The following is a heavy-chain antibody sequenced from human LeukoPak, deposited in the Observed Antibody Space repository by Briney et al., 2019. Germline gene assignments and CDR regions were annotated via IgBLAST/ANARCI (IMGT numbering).Heavy chain of an antibody. CDR3: ARAFNTAHFDY. CDR2: INPNSGGT. Sequence: ASVKVSCKASGYTFTGYYMHWVRQAPGQGLEWMGWINPNSGGTNYAQKFQGRVTMTRDMSTSTVYMELSSLRSEDTAVYYCARAFNTAHFDYWGQGTLVTVSS. D-gene: IGHD4-17*01. J-gene: IGHJ4*02. CDR1: GYTFTGYY. V-gene: IGHV1-2*02.